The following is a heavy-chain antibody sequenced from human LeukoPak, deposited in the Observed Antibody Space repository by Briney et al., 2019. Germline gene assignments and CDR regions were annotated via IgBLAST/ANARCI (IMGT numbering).Heavy chain of an antibody. V-gene: IGHV3-30-3*01. Sequence: GGSLRLSCAASGFTFSSYAMHWVRQAPGKGLEWVAVISYDGSNKYYADSVKGRFTISRDNSKNTVYLQMNSLRVEDTAVYYCAKDDPTGRYLWGQGTLVTVSS. D-gene: IGHD1-26*01. CDR1: GFTFSSYA. CDR3: AKDDPTGRYL. J-gene: IGHJ4*02. CDR2: ISYDGSNK.